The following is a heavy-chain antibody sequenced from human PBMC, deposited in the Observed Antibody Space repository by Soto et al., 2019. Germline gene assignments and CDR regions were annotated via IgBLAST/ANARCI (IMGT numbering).Heavy chain of an antibody. J-gene: IGHJ4*02. CDR1: GGSISSGGYY. CDR2: IYYSGST. Sequence: PSETLSLTCTVSGGSISSGGYYWSWIRQHPGKGLEWIGYIYYSGSTYYNPSLKSRVTISVDTSKNQFSLKLSSVTAADTAVYYCARGPYYYDSSGYFDYWGQGTLVTVPQ. D-gene: IGHD3-22*01. V-gene: IGHV4-31*03. CDR3: ARGPYYYDSSGYFDY.